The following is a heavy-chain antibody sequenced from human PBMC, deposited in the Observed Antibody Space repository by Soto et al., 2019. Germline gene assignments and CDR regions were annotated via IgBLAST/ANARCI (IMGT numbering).Heavy chain of an antibody. J-gene: IGHJ4*02. V-gene: IGHV4-31*03. CDR3: AREDSSGYFHY. CDR1: GGSISSGGYY. Sequence: SETLSLTCTVSGGSISSGGYYRSWIRQHPGKGLEWIGYISYSGSTYYNPSLKSRVTISIDTSKNQFSLKLNSVTAADTAVYYCAREDSSGYFHYWGQGTLVTVSS. CDR2: ISYSGST. D-gene: IGHD3-22*01.